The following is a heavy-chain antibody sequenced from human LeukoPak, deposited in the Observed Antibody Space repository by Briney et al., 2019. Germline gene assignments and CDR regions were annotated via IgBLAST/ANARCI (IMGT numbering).Heavy chain of an antibody. D-gene: IGHD3-10*01. J-gene: IGHJ6*04. Sequence: PSETLSLTCAVSGHSISTGYYRGWIRPPPGKGLECIGRTPHNRGTYYNPSLKSRVTISMDTSKNQISLRLTSVTAADTAVYYCASYYASGVSPYNYYGMDVWGKGTTVTVSS. CDR3: ASYYASGVSPYNYYGMDV. CDR2: TPHNRGT. CDR1: GHSISTGYY. V-gene: IGHV4-38-2*01.